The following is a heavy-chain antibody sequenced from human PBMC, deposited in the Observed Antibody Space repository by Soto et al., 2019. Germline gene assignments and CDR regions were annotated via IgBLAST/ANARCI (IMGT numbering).Heavy chain of an antibody. CDR2: ISSTGNNI. J-gene: IGHJ4*02. Sequence: GGSLRLSCAASGFTFSSYEMNWVRQAPGKGLEWVSYISSTGNNIYYADSVKGRFTISRDNAKNSLSLQMNSLRAEDTAVYYCARSYCTSKSCYTYDYWGQGTLVTVSS. CDR3: ARSYCTSKSCYTYDY. D-gene: IGHD2-2*02. V-gene: IGHV3-48*03. CDR1: GFTFSSYE.